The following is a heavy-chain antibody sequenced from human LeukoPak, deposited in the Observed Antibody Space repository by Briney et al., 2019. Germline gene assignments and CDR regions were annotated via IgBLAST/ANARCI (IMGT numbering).Heavy chain of an antibody. CDR3: ARAVNGYDNYYYYGMDV. V-gene: IGHV1-8*02. Sequence: ASVKVSCKASGYTFTSYYMHWVRQATGQGLEWMGWMNPNSGNTGYAQKFQGRVTMTRNTSISTAYMELSSLRSEDTAVYYCARAVNGYDNYYYYGMDVWGQGTTVTVSS. CDR2: MNPNSGNT. CDR1: GYTFTSYY. D-gene: IGHD5-12*01. J-gene: IGHJ6*02.